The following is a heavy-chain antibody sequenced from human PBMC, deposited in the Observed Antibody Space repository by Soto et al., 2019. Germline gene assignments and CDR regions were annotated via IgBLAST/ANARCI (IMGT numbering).Heavy chain of an antibody. CDR3: AKSSSMSSGSRRYGMDV. J-gene: IGHJ6*02. CDR2: ISGSGGST. D-gene: IGHD6-19*01. V-gene: IGHV3-23*01. CDR1: GFGFTTYA. Sequence: GGSLRLSCAASGFGFTTYAMSWVRQAPGKGLEWVSGISGSGGSTYYADSVKGRFTISRDSSKNTLYVQMNSLRAEDTAVYYCAKSSSMSSGSRRYGMDVWGQGTTVTVSS.